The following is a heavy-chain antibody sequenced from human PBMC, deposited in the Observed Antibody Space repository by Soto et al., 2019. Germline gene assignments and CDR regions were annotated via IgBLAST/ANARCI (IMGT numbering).Heavy chain of an antibody. CDR2: INHSGST. Sequence: PSETLSLTCAVYGGSFSGYYWRRLRQPPGKGPEWIGEINHSGSTNYNPSLKSRVTISVDTSKNQFSLKLSSVTAADTAVYYCARGIAVAGTGVEYFQHWGQGTLVTVSS. D-gene: IGHD6-19*01. V-gene: IGHV4-34*01. J-gene: IGHJ1*01. CDR3: ARGIAVAGTGVEYFQH. CDR1: GGSFSGYY.